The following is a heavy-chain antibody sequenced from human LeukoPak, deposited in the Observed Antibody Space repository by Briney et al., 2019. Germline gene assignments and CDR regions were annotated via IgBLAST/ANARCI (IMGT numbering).Heavy chain of an antibody. V-gene: IGHV3-9*01. CDR3: AKDVTTKCGGDCPPDY. D-gene: IGHD2-21*02. CDR1: GFTFDDYA. J-gene: IGHJ4*02. CDR2: ISWNSGSI. Sequence: PGRSLRLSCAASGFTFDDYAMHWVRQAPGKGLEWVSGISWNSGSIGYADSVKGRFTISRDNAKNSLYLQMNNLRGDDTAVYYCAKDVTTKCGGDCPPDYWGQGTLVSVSS.